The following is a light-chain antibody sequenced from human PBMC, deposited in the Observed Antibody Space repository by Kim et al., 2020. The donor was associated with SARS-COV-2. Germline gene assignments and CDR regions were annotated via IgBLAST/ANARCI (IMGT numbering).Light chain of an antibody. V-gene: IGLV2-11*01. Sequence: GQSVTISCTGTRSDVGGYNYVSWYQQHPGKAPKVIIYDVSKRPSGVPDRFSGSKSGNTASLTISGLQAEDEADYYCCSYAGSYTMLFGGGTQLTVL. CDR2: DVS. CDR3: CSYAGSYTML. CDR1: RSDVGGYNY. J-gene: IGLJ2*01.